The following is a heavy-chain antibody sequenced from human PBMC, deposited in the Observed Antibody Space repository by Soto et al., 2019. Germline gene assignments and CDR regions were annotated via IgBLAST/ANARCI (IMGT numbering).Heavy chain of an antibody. CDR3: ARDWALNT. D-gene: IGHD3-16*01. Sequence: RLSCAASGFTFSSYAMHWVRQAPGKGLEWVAVISYDGSNKYYADSVKGRFTISRDNSKNTLYLQMNSLRAEDTAVYYCARDWALNTWGQGTLVTVSS. J-gene: IGHJ4*02. CDR1: GFTFSSYA. V-gene: IGHV3-30-3*01. CDR2: ISYDGSNK.